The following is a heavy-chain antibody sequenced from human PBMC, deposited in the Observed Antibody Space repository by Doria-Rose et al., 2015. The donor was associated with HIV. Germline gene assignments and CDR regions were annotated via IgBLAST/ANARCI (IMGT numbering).Heavy chain of an antibody. CDR2: IWYDGSNK. CDR1: GFTFSNYD. Sequence: QVQLQESGGGVVQPGKSLRLSCAASGFTFSNYDMHWVRQAPGKGLEWVADIWYDGSNKYYADSVKGRFTISRDNSKNTLSMQMNSLRAEDTAVYCCARTYVYGMDVWGQGTTVTVS. V-gene: IGHV3-33*01. D-gene: IGHD3-10*02. J-gene: IGHJ6*02. CDR3: ARTYVYGMDV.